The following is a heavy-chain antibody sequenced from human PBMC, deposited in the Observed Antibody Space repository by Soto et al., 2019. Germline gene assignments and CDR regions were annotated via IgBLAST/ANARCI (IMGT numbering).Heavy chain of an antibody. CDR3: AKDLTTMVRGVIITPGRRTGPADV. CDR2: ISGSGGST. D-gene: IGHD3-10*01. V-gene: IGHV3-23*01. CDR1: ECTCSSYA. J-gene: IGHJ6*02. Sequence: GLPLRLPCAAAECTCSSYAMSWVRKTPGKGLEWVSAISGSGGSTYYADSVKGRFTISRDNSKNTLYLQMNSLRAEDTAVYYCAKDLTTMVRGVIITPGRRTGPADVWGQGTTVTVSS.